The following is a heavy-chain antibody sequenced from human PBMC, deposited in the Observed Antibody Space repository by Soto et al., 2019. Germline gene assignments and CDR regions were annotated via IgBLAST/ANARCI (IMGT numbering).Heavy chain of an antibody. CDR1: GCSISSSSYY. J-gene: IGHJ3*02. D-gene: IGHD5-18*01. CDR3: ARGDTAMDKEGAFDI. Sequence: SETLSLTCTVSGCSISSSSYYWGWIRQPPGKGLEWIGSIYYSGSTYYNPSLKSRVTISVDTSKNQFSLKLSSVTAADTAVYYCARGDTAMDKEGAFDIWGQGTMVTVSS. V-gene: IGHV4-39*01. CDR2: IYYSGST.